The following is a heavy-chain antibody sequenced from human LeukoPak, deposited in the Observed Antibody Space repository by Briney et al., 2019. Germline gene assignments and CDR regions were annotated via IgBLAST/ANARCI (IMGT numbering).Heavy chain of an antibody. CDR3: ARPASYRGEPSGYFRGLVHDAFDI. V-gene: IGHV3-30*03. J-gene: IGHJ3*02. D-gene: IGHD3-22*01. CDR1: GFTFSSYG. CDR2: ISYDGSNK. Sequence: GGSLRLSCAASGFTFSSYGMHWVRQAPGKGLEWVAVISYDGSNKYYADSVKGRFTISRDNSKNTLYLQMNSLRAEDTAVYYCARPASYRGEPSGYFRGLVHDAFDIWGQGTMVTVSS.